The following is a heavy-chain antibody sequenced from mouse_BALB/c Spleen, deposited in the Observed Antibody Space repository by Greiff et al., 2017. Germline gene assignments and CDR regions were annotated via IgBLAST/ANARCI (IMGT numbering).Heavy chain of an antibody. CDR1: GYTFTSYW. J-gene: IGHJ4*01. Sequence: QVQLQQPGAELVKPGASVKLSCKASGYTFTSYWMHWVKQRPGQGLEWIGEIDPSDSYTNYNQKFKGKATLTVDKSSSTAYMQLSSLTSEDSAVYYCARHSPLAMDYWGQGTSVTVSS. CDR2: IDPSDSYT. CDR3: ARHSPLAMDY. V-gene: IGHV1-69*02.